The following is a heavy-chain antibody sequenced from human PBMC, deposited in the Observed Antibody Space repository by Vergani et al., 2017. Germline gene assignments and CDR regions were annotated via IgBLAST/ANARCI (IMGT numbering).Heavy chain of an antibody. CDR2: IYHSGST. CDR3: ARGITMIVVVSYNWFDP. Sequence: QVQLQESGPGLVKPSETLSLTCAVSGYSISSGYYWGWIRQPPGKGLEWIGSIYHSGSTYYNPSLKSRVTISVDTSKNQFSLKLSSVTAADTAVYYRARGITMIVVVSYNWFDPWGQGTLVTVSS. D-gene: IGHD3-22*01. V-gene: IGHV4-38-2*01. J-gene: IGHJ5*02. CDR1: GYSISSGYY.